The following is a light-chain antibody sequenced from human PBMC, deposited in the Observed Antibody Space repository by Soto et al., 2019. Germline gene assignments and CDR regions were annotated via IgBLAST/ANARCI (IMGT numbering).Light chain of an antibody. CDR2: GVN. CDR1: SSDIGAFDL. CDR3: SSYTITSTRL. Sequence: QSALTQPASVSGSPGQSITISCTGSSSDIGAFDLVSWYQQHPGKAPKVLIYGVNVRPSGVSNRFSGSKSGNTASLTISGLQAEDEADYYCSSYTITSTRLFGTGTKVTVL. V-gene: IGLV2-14*01. J-gene: IGLJ1*01.